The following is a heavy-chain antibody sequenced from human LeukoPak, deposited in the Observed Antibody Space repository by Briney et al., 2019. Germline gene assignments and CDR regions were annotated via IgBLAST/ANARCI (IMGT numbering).Heavy chain of an antibody. J-gene: IGHJ4*02. CDR3: ARLSHYVWGSYRSYYFDY. CDR2: IYPGDSDT. V-gene: IGHV5-51*01. D-gene: IGHD3-16*02. Sequence: GESLKISCKGSGYSFTSYWIGWVRQMPGKGLEWMGIIYPGDSDTRYSPSFQGQVTISADKSISTAYLQWSSLKASDTATYYCARLSHYVWGSYRSYYFDYWGQGTLVTVSS. CDR1: GYSFTSYW.